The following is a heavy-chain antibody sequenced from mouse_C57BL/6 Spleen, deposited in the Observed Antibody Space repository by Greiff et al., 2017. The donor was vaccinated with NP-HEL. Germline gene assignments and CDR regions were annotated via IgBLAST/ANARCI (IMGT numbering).Heavy chain of an antibody. CDR2: ISSGSSTI. CDR1: GFTFSDYG. V-gene: IGHV5-17*01. D-gene: IGHD1-1*01. Sequence: EVQGVESGGGLVKPGGSLKLSCAASGFTFSDYGMHWVRQAPEKGLEWVAYISSGSSTIYYADTVKGRFTISRDNAKNTLFLQMTSLRSEHTAMYYCARTSYGMRWYFDVWGTGTTVTVSS. CDR3: ARTSYGMRWYFDV. J-gene: IGHJ1*03.